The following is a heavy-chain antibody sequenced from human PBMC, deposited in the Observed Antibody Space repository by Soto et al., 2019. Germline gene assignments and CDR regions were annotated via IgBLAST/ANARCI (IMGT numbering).Heavy chain of an antibody. J-gene: IGHJ4*02. D-gene: IGHD6-6*01. CDR1: GFTFSSYG. Sequence: ESGGGVVQPGRSLRLSCAASGFTFSSYGMHWVRQAPGKGLEWVAVIWYDGSNKYYADSVKGRFTISRDNSKNTLYLQMNSLRAEDTAVYYCAGSYSSSSMDYWGQGTLVTVSS. CDR2: IWYDGSNK. V-gene: IGHV3-33*01. CDR3: AGSYSSSSMDY.